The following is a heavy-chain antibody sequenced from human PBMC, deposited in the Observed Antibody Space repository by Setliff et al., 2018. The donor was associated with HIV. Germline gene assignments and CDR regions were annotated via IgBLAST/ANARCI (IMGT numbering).Heavy chain of an antibody. D-gene: IGHD3-10*01. CDR3: ARERHGAGGYYSDY. CDR1: GGSISSSMYY. Sequence: SETLSLTCTVSGGSISSSMYYWGRIRQPPGQGLEWIGSIYYSGSTYNNPSLKSRVTISVDTTKNQFSLKLSSVTAAATAVYYCARERHGAGGYYSDYWGQGTMVTVSS. CDR2: IYYSGST. J-gene: IGHJ4*02. V-gene: IGHV4-39*07.